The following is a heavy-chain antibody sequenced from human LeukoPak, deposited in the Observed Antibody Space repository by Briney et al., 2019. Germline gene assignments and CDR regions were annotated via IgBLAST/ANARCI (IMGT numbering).Heavy chain of an antibody. CDR2: ISGNGDSS. D-gene: IGHD3-10*01. CDR1: GFTFSNYA. CDR3: ARRRGSAPGPIRSPNYFDY. J-gene: IGHJ4*02. Sequence: GGSLRLSCAASGFTFSNYAMSWVRQAPGKGLEWVSAISGNGDSSYYADSVKGRFTISRDNSKNTLFLQVNSLRAEDTAVYYCARRRGSAPGPIRSPNYFDYWGQGTLVTVSS. V-gene: IGHV3-23*01.